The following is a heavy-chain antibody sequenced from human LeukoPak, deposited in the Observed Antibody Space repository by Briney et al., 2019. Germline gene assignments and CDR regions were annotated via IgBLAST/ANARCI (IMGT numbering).Heavy chain of an antibody. V-gene: IGHV4-39*01. CDR2: XXYTGST. D-gene: IGHD4-17*01. CDR3: SRRPVDYGDFRNWSDP. J-gene: IGHJ5*02. Sequence: SETLSLTCTVSGGSISSSGYYWXWIRQPPGXGXXXXXXXXYTGSTYCNPSLNSXVTIFVDTSKNQFSLKLSSVTAADTAVYYCSRRPVDYGDFRNWSDPWGQGTLVTVSS. CDR1: GGSISSSGYY.